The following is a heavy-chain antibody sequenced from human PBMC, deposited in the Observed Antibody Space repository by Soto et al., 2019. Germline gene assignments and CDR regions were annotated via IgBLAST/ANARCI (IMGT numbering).Heavy chain of an antibody. J-gene: IGHJ4*02. CDR3: AKDIWDKFWSAYYTAFDS. CDR2: ISWNSGSI. D-gene: IGHD3-3*01. Sequence: VQLVESGGGLVQPGRSLRLSCAASGFTFDDYAMHWVRQAPGKGLEWVSGISWNSGSIGYADSVKGRFTISRDNAKNSLYLQMNSLRAEDTALYYCAKDIWDKFWSAYYTAFDSWGQGTLVTVSS. CDR1: GFTFDDYA. V-gene: IGHV3-9*01.